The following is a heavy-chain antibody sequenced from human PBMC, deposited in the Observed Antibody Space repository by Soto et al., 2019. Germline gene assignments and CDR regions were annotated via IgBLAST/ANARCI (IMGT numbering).Heavy chain of an antibody. J-gene: IGHJ5*02. V-gene: IGHV1-3*01. CDR3: ARGIKYGAYSRWFDP. CDR1: GYTFTSYA. D-gene: IGHD4-17*01. CDR2: INAGNGNT. Sequence: ASVKVSCKASGYTFTSYAMHWVRQAPGQRLEWMGWINAGNGNTNYAQKLQGRVTMTTDTSTSTAYMELSSLRSEDTAVYFCARGIKYGAYSRWFDPWGQGTLVTVSS.